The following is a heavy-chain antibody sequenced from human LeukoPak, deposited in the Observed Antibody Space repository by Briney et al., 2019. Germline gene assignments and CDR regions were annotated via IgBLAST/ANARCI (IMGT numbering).Heavy chain of an antibody. Sequence: SETLSLTCTVSGGSISSSSYYWGWIRQPPGKGLEWIGSIYYSGSTYYNPSLKSRVTISVDTSKNQFSLKLSSVTAADTAVYYCARGGPVFGVVIHWGQGTLVTVSS. CDR2: IYYSGST. J-gene: IGHJ4*02. V-gene: IGHV4-39*07. CDR1: GGSISSSSYY. D-gene: IGHD3-3*01. CDR3: ARGGPVFGVVIH.